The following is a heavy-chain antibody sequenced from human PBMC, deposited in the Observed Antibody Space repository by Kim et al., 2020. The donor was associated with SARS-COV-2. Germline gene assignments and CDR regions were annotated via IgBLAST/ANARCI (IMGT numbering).Heavy chain of an antibody. D-gene: IGHD2-15*01. J-gene: IGHJ4*02. Sequence: SRKGRITNSRDNAKNTLYLQMNSLRAEDTAVYYCAREHCSGGSGYSYVDYRGQGTLVTVSS. CDR3: AREHCSGGSGYSYVDY. V-gene: IGHV3-30*04.